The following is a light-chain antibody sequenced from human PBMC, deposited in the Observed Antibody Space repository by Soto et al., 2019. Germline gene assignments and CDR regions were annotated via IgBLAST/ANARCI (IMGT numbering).Light chain of an antibody. CDR1: SSDVGGYNY. V-gene: IGLV2-14*03. J-gene: IGLJ3*02. CDR2: DVT. CDR3: TSYTTSSPYLV. Sequence: YALTQPASVSGSPGQSITISCTGTSSDVGGYNYVSWYQHHPGKAPKLMIYDVTNRPSGVSNRFSGSKSGNTASLTISGLQAEDEADYYCTSYTTSSPYLVFGGGTKLTVL.